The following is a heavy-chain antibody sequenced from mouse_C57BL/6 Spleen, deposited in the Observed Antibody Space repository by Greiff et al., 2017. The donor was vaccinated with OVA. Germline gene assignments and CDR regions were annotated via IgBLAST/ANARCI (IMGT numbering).Heavy chain of an antibody. J-gene: IGHJ2*01. D-gene: IGHD2-2*01. V-gene: IGHV1-15*01. CDR1: GYTFTDYE. Sequence: QVQLKQSGAELVRPGASVTLSCKASGYTFTDYEMHWVKQTPVHGLEWIGAIDPETGGTAYNQKFKGKAILTADKSSSTAYMELRSLTSEDSAVYYCTNGWRDYFDYWGQGTTLTVSS. CDR3: TNGWRDYFDY. CDR2: IDPETGGT.